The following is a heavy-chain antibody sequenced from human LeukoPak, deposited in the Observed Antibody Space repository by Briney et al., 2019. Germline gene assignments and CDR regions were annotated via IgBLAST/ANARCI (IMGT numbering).Heavy chain of an antibody. CDR3: ARVPPGAYCGGDCYGHFDL. J-gene: IGHJ2*01. V-gene: IGHV3-23*01. CDR1: GFTFKSFA. D-gene: IGHD2-21*01. CDR2: ISGGGGDYS. Sequence: GGSLRLSCVGSGFTFKSFALTWVRQAPGKGLEWVSAISGGGGDYSYSADSAKGRFTISRDDSKNTVYLQMNSLRAEDTAVYYCARVPPGAYCGGDCYGHFDLWGRGTLVTVSS.